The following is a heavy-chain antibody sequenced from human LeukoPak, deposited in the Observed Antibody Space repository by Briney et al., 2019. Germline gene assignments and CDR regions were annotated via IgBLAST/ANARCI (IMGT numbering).Heavy chain of an antibody. D-gene: IGHD3-9*01. CDR1: VCTFSSYS. CDR2: IISSSSTL. J-gene: IGHJ5*02. Sequence: GGSLRLSRAAPVCTFSSYSMNSVRPAPGRGGECVSYIISSSSTLYYANSVKGRFTISRDNSKNTLYLQIKSLRAEDTAVYYCAKDLMEGLRYFVWFPRGQGTLVTVSS. CDR3: AKDLMEGLRYFVWFP. V-gene: IGHV3-48*01.